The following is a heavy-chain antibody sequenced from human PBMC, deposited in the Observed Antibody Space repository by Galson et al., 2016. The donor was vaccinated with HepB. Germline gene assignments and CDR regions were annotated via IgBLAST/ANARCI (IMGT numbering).Heavy chain of an antibody. CDR1: GFTFRSYG. CDR3: ATVLGHCTNGMCPVPY. D-gene: IGHD2-8*01. Sequence: SLRLSCAASGFTFRSYGMHWVRQAPGKGLEWVAIIWYDGSNESYADSVKGRFTISRDNSKNTLYLQMSSLRAEDTAVYYCATVLGHCTNGMCPVPYWGQGTLVTVSS. J-gene: IGHJ4*02. CDR2: IWYDGSNE. V-gene: IGHV3-33*01.